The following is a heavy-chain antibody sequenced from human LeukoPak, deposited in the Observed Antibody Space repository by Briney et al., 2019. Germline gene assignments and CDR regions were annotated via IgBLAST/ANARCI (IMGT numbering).Heavy chain of an antibody. Sequence: SETLSLTCTVSGGSISGSSYYWGWIRQPPGKGLEWIGSIYYSGSTYYNPSLMSPVTISVDTSKTQFSLKLTSVTAAHTAVYYCARGPYYYDSSGYYVLSYAFDIWGQGTMVTVSS. D-gene: IGHD3-22*01. CDR3: ARGPYYYDSSGYYVLSYAFDI. J-gene: IGHJ3*02. CDR1: GGSISGSSYY. CDR2: IYYSGST. V-gene: IGHV4-39*07.